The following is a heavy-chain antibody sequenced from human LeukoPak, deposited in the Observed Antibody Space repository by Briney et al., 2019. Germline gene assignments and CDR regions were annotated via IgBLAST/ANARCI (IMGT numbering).Heavy chain of an antibody. D-gene: IGHD6-6*01. V-gene: IGHV4-30-4*01. CDR2: IYYTGST. CDR1: GGSISSGDYY. J-gene: IGHJ4*02. CDR3: AISSSSAPFYFDY. Sequence: SETLSLICTVSGGSISSGDYYWSWIRQPPGKGLEWIGYIYYTGSTYYNPSLKSRVTISIDTSKNQFSLKLSSVTAADTAVFYCAISSSSAPFYFDYWGQGTLVTVSS.